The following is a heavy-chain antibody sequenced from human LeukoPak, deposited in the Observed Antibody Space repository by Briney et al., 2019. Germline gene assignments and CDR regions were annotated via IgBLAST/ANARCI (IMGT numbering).Heavy chain of an antibody. J-gene: IGHJ6*03. D-gene: IGHD1/OR15-1a*01. CDR2: INHSGST. CDR1: GGSFSGYY. V-gene: IGHV4-34*01. CDR3: ARDRLYWNTHLWSYYYYYYMDV. Sequence: PSETLSLTYAVYGGSFSGYYWSWIRQPPGKGLEWIGEINHSGSTYYNPSLKSRVIISVDTSKNQFSLKLSSVTAADTAVYYCARDRLYWNTHLWSYYYYYYMDVWGKGTTVTVSS.